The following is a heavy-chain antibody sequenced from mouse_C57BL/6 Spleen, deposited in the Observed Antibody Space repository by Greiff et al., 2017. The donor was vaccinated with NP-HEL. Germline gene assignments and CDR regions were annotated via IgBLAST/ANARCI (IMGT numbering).Heavy chain of an antibody. D-gene: IGHD2-3*01. J-gene: IGHJ1*03. CDR1: GFTFSDYY. CDR3: ARAYGYSYWYFDV. Sequence: LVESEGGLVQPGSSMKLSCTASGFTFSDYYMAWVRQVPEKGLEWVAHINYDGSSTYYLDSLESRFIISRDNAKNILYLQMSSLKSEDTATYYCARAYGYSYWYFDVWGTGTTVTVSS. V-gene: IGHV5-16*01. CDR2: INYDGSST.